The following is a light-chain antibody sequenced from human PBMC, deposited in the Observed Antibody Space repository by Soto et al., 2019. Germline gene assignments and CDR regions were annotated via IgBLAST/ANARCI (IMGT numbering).Light chain of an antibody. Sequence: FVLTQSKASLYLSPEERATLACTTSLSVSVYLDWYQQKPGQAPRLLISDASNRATGIPARFSGSGSGTDFTLTISSLEPEDFAVYYCHQRQYWPPITFGQGTRLEI. CDR3: HQRQYWPPIT. V-gene: IGKV3-11*01. CDR2: DAS. J-gene: IGKJ5*01. CDR1: LSVSVY.